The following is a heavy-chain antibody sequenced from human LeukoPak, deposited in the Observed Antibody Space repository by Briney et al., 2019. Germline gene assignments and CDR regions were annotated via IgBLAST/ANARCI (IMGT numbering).Heavy chain of an antibody. CDR1: GGSISTSNYY. Sequence: SETLSLTCTVSGGSISTSNYYWGWIRQPPGKGLEWIGNIFYSGSTYYSPSLKSRVTISLDTSRNQFSLKLTSVTAADTAVYYCARISAAAVEPWGKGTTVTISS. J-gene: IGHJ6*04. V-gene: IGHV4-39*07. CDR2: IFYSGST. CDR3: ARISAAAVEP. D-gene: IGHD6-13*01.